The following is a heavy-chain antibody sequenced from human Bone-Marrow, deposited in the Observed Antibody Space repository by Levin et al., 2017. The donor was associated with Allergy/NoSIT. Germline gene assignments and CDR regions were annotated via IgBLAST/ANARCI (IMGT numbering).Heavy chain of an antibody. J-gene: IGHJ4*02. CDR3: AKTVIPTSVVVPAAPPAG. CDR1: GFTFSSYA. Sequence: SGGSLRLSCAASGFTFSSYAMSWVRQAPGKGLEWVSAISGSGGSTYYADSVKGRFTISRDNSKNTLYLQMNSLRAEDTAVYYCAKTVIPTSVVVPAAPPAGWGQGTLVTVSS. CDR2: ISGSGGST. D-gene: IGHD2-2*01. V-gene: IGHV3-23*01.